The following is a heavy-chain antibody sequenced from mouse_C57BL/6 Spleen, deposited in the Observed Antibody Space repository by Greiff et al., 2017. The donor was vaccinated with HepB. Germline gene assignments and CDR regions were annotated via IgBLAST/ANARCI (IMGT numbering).Heavy chain of an antibody. CDR3: ARYYGSSSYWYFDV. V-gene: IGHV1-64*01. CDR2: IHPNSGST. D-gene: IGHD1-1*01. J-gene: IGHJ1*03. Sequence: QVQLQQPGAELVKPGASVKLSCKASGYTFTSYWMHWVKQRPGQGLEWIGMIHPNSGSTNYNEKFKSNATLTVDKSSSTAYMQLSSLTSEDSAVYYCARYYGSSSYWYFDVWGTGTTVTVSS. CDR1: GYTFTSYW.